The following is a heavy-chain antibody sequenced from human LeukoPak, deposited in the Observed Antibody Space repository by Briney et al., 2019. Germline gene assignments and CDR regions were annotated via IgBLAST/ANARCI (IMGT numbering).Heavy chain of an antibody. D-gene: IGHD4-23*01. CDR1: GFTFSSYW. CDR3: AISSPVATVGY. J-gene: IGHJ4*02. V-gene: IGHV3-7*01. Sequence: GGSLRLSCADSGFTFSSYWISWVRQAPGKGLEWVANINQDGSEKYYVDSVRGRFTISGDNAKNSLYLQMNSLRAEDTAVYYCAISSPVATVGYWGQGTLVTVSS. CDR2: INQDGSEK.